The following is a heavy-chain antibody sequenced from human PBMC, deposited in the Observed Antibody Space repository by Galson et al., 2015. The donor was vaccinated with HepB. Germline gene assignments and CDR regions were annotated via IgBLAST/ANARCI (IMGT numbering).Heavy chain of an antibody. CDR2: IYYSGST. V-gene: IGHV4-59*01. CDR3: ARDLEGGGMDY. CDR1: GGSISSYY. Sequence: ETLSLTCSVSGGSISSYYWSWIRQPPGKGLEWIGYIYYSGSTNYNPSLKSRVTISVDTSKNQFSLKLSSVTAADTAVYYCARDLEGGGMDYWGQGTLVTVSS. D-gene: IGHD3-16*01. J-gene: IGHJ4*02.